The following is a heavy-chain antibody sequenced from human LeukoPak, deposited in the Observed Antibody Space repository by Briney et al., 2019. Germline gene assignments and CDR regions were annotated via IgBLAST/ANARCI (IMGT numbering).Heavy chain of an antibody. D-gene: IGHD6-19*01. CDR2: IYTSGST. J-gene: IGHJ4*02. V-gene: IGHV4-4*07. CDR3: ASHRIAVATFDY. Sequence: KPSETLSLTCTVSGGSISSYYWSWIRQPAGKGLEWIGRIYTSGSTNYNPSLKSRVTMSVDTPKNQFSLKLSSVTAADTAVYYCASHRIAVATFDYWGQGTLVTVSS. CDR1: GGSISSYY.